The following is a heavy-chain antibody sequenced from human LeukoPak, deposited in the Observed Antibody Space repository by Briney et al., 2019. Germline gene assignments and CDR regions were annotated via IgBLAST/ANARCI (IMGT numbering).Heavy chain of an antibody. D-gene: IGHD6-6*01. CDR1: GYTFTRYG. V-gene: IGHV1-18*01. CDR2: ISAYNGNT. CDR3: ARGSIAARSHPFDY. Sequence: ASVKVSCKASGYTFTRYGISWVRQAPGQGLEWRGWISAYNGNTNYAQKLQGRVTVTTDTSTSTAYMELRSLRSDDTAVYYCARGSIAARSHPFDYWGQGTLVTVSS. J-gene: IGHJ4*02.